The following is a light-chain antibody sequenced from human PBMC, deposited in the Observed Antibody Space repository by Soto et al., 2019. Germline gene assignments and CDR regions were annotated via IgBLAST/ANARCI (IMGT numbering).Light chain of an antibody. J-gene: IGLJ1*01. CDR3: SSYTGSNIV. CDR1: SSDVGGYNY. V-gene: IGLV2-8*01. Sequence: QSVLTQPPSASGSPGQSVTISCTGTSSDVGGYNYVSWYQQHPGKAPKLMIYEVSKRPSGVPDRFSGSKSGNTASLTVSGLQPEDECDYYCSSYTGSNIVFGTGTKLTVL. CDR2: EVS.